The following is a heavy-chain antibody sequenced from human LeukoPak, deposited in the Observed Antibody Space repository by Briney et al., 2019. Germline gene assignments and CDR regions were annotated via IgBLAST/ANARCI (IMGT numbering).Heavy chain of an antibody. CDR1: VGTFSSYA. V-gene: IGHV1-69*04. CDR3: ARDYGDGSGSPGGYYYGMDV. D-gene: IGHD3-10*01. Sequence: SVKVSCKASVGTFSSYAISWVRQAPGQGLEWTGRIIPILGIANYAQKFQGRVTITADKSTSTAYMELSSLRSEDTAVYYCARDYGDGSGSPGGYYYGMDVWGQGTTVTVSS. J-gene: IGHJ6*02. CDR2: IIPILGIA.